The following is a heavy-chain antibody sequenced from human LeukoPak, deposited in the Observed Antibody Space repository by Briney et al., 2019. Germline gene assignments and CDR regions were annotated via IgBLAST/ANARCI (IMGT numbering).Heavy chain of an antibody. D-gene: IGHD4-17*01. Sequence: GSLRLSCAASGFTVSSSYMSWIRQPPGKGLEWIGEINHSGSTNYNPSLKSRVTISVDTSKNQFSLKLSSVTAADTAVYYCARERHGDYVPFDYWGQGTLVTVSS. J-gene: IGHJ4*02. V-gene: IGHV4-34*01. CDR2: INHSGST. CDR1: GFTVSSSY. CDR3: ARERHGDYVPFDY.